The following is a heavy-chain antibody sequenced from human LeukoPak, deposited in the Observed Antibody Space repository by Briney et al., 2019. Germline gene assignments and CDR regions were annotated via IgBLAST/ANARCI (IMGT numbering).Heavy chain of an antibody. CDR3: ARGPSSSWYGPRARLDY. D-gene: IGHD6-13*01. CDR2: INHSGST. J-gene: IGHJ4*02. CDR1: GGSFSGYY. Sequence: PSETLSLTCAVYGGSFSGYYWSWIRQPPGKGLEWIGEINHSGSTNYNPSLKSRVTISVDTSKNQFSLKLSSVTAADTAVYYCARGPSSSWYGPRARLDYWGQGTQVTVSS. V-gene: IGHV4-34*01.